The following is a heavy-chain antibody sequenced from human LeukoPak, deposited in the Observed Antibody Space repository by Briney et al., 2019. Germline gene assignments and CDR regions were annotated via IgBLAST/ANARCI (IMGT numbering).Heavy chain of an antibody. CDR3: ARGVPQWQRYPFDP. D-gene: IGHD6-19*01. Sequence: ASVKVSCKASGYTFTSYAMHWVRQAPGQRLEWMGWINAGNGNTKYSQEFQGRVTITRDTSASTAYMELSSLRSEDMAVYYCARGVPQWQRYPFDPWGQGTLVTVSS. CDR2: INAGNGNT. CDR1: GYTFTSYA. J-gene: IGHJ5*02. V-gene: IGHV1-3*03.